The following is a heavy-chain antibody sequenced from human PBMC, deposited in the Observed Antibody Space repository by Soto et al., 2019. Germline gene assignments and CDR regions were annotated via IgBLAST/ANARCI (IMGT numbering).Heavy chain of an antibody. V-gene: IGHV4-34*01. D-gene: IGHD1-26*01. CDR2: INHSGST. CDR1: GGSFSGYY. Sequence: SETLSLTCAVYGGSFSGYYWSWIRQPPGKGLEWIGEINHSGSTNYNPSLKSRVTISVDTSKNQFSLKLSSVTAADTPGHYCERGGPPRVGATTPYSYSDYWGQGTLVTVSS. J-gene: IGHJ4*02. CDR3: ERGGPPRVGATTPYSYSDY.